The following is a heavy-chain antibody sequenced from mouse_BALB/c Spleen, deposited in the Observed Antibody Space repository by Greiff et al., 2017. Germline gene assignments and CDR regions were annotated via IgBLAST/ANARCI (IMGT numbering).Heavy chain of an antibody. CDR2: IWSGGST. Sequence: QVQLQQSGPGLVQPSQSLSITCTVSGFSLTSYGVHWVRQSPGKGLEWLGVIWSGGSTDYNAAFISRLSISKDNSKSQVFFKMNSLQANDTAIYYCARKGGGYYRNAMDYWGQGTSVTVSS. D-gene: IGHD2-3*01. CDR3: ARKGGGYYRNAMDY. CDR1: GFSLTSYG. V-gene: IGHV2-2*02. J-gene: IGHJ4*01.